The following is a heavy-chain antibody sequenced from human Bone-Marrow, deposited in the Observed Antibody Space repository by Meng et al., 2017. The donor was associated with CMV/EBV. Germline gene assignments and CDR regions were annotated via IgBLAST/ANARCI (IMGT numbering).Heavy chain of an antibody. CDR2: ISYDGSNK. CDR1: RFTFSSYG. Sequence: SLRLSCAASRFTFSSYGMHWVRQAPGKGLEWVAIISYDGSNKYYADSVKGRFTISRDNSKNTLYLQMNSLRAEDTAVYYCASRAWFDPWGQGTLVTVSS. J-gene: IGHJ5*02. V-gene: IGHV3-30*03. CDR3: ASRAWFDP.